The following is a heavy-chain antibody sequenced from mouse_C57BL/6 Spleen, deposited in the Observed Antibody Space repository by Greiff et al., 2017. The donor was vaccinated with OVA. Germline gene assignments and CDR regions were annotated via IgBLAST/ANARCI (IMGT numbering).Heavy chain of an antibody. J-gene: IGHJ2*01. V-gene: IGHV2-2*01. CDR1: GFSLTSYG. D-gene: IGHD4-1*01. CDR2: IWSGGST. CDR3: ARMGDWAFDY. Sequence: QVQLKQSGPGLVQPSQSLSITCTVSGFSLTSYGVHWVRQSPGKGLEWLGVIWSGGSTDYNAAFISRLSISKDNSKSQVFFKMNSLQADDTAIYYCARMGDWAFDYWGQGTTLTVSS.